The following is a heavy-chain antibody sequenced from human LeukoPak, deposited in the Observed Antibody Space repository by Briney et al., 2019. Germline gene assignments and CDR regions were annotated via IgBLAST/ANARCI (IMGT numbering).Heavy chain of an antibody. V-gene: IGHV1-2*02. CDR3: ARVYGSGSYYAFDI. Sequence: ASVKVSCKASGYSFTDYYIQWVRQAPGQGLEWMGWINPNSGATKYAQKFQGRVTMTRDTSISTAYMELSRLTSDDTAVYCCARVYGSGSYYAFDIWGQGTMVTVSS. CDR1: GYSFTDYY. D-gene: IGHD3-10*01. CDR2: INPNSGAT. J-gene: IGHJ3*02.